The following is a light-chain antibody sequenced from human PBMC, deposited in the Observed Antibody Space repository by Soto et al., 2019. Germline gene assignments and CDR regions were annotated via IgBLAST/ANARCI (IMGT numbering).Light chain of an antibody. CDR1: SIDVGAYDC. CDR2: EDT. Sequence: QSALTQPPSASGSPGQSVTISFPGTSIDVGAYDCVSWYRHHPGKAPQPLIFEDTRRPSGVPDRFSGFKSGTTASLTVAGLHHEDEAYYFCSSYTTSNNSVFGTGTQLTVL. CDR3: SSYTTSNNSV. J-gene: IGLJ7*01. V-gene: IGLV2-8*01.